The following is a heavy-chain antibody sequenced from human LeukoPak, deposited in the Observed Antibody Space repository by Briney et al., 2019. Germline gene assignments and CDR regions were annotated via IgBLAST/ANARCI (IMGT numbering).Heavy chain of an antibody. CDR2: IYYSGST. D-gene: IGHD3-22*01. J-gene: IGHJ4*02. V-gene: IGHV4-31*03. Sequence: SQTLSLTCTVSGGSISSGGHYWSWIRQHPGKGLEWIGYIYYSGSTYYNPSLKSRVTISVDTSKNQFSLKLSSVTAADTAVYYCARAILIYDSSGYYSLFFDYWGQGTLVTVSS. CDR3: ARAILIYDSSGYYSLFFDY. CDR1: GGSISSGGHY.